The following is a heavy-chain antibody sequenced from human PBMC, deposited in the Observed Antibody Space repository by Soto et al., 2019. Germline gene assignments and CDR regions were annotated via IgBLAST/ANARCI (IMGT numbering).Heavy chain of an antibody. Sequence: SQTLSLTCAISGDSVSSNSAAWNWIRRSPSRGLEWLGRTYYKSKWNNDYALSVKSRITINPDTSKNQFSLHLYSVTPEDTAVYYRTGITWFRGMDVWGQGTPVTVSS. D-gene: IGHD3-10*01. V-gene: IGHV6-1*01. CDR1: GDSVSSNSAA. CDR2: TYYKSKWNN. CDR3: TGITWFRGMDV. J-gene: IGHJ6*02.